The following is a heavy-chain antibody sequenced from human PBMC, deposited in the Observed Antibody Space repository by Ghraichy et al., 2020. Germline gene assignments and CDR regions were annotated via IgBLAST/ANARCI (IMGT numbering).Heavy chain of an antibody. V-gene: IGHV3-23*01. J-gene: IGHJ6*02. CDR2: ISGSGSST. Sequence: GGSLRLSCAASRFNFSNYAMTWVRQAPGKRLEWVSAISGSGSSTYYADSGKGRFTISRDNSKNTLYLQMNSLRAEDTAVYYCAKLFPRIVVVPAAGMDVWGQGTTVTVSS. CDR3: AKLFPRIVVVPAAGMDV. CDR1: RFNFSNYA. D-gene: IGHD2-2*01.